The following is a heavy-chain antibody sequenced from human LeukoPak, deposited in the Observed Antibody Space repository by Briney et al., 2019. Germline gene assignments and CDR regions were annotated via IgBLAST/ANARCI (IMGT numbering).Heavy chain of an antibody. Sequence: GGSLRLSCAASGFTFSSYGMHWVRQAPGKGLEWVAFIRYDGSNKYYADSVKGRFAIARDNAKNSVYLEMNSLRADDTAVYYCARSARLMKGVVEVTALDDWGQGTLVTVSS. V-gene: IGHV3-30*02. CDR3: ARSARLMKGVVEVTALDD. CDR2: IRYDGSNK. J-gene: IGHJ4*02. CDR1: GFTFSSYG. D-gene: IGHD3-3*01.